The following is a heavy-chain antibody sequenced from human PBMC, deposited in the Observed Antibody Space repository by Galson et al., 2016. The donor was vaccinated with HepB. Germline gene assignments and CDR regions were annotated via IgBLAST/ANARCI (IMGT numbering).Heavy chain of an antibody. D-gene: IGHD5-12*01. Sequence: TLSLTCAVYGGSFSDHYRSWIRQLPGKGLEYIGYIYHIGSTHYNPSLKSRLTISLDTPKNQFSLKLTSVTAADTAVYYCAREGYAPGAIDFWGQGTLVTVSS. CDR1: GGSFSDHY. V-gene: IGHV4-34*09. CDR2: IYHIGST. J-gene: IGHJ3*01. CDR3: AREGYAPGAIDF.